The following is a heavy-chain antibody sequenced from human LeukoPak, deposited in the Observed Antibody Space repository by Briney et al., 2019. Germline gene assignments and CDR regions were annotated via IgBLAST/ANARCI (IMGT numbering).Heavy chain of an antibody. CDR2: IIPIFGTA. Sequence: SVKVSCXASGYTFTTYGLSWVRQAPGQGLEWMGGIIPIFGTANYAQKFQGRVTITTDESTSTAYMELSSLRSEDTAVYYCARSSGTAMVLIYWGQGTLVTVSS. CDR3: ARSSGTAMVLIY. CDR1: GYTFTTYG. D-gene: IGHD5-18*01. J-gene: IGHJ4*02. V-gene: IGHV1-69*05.